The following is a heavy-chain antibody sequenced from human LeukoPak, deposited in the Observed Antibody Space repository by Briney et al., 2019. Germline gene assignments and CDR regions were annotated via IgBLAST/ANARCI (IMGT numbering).Heavy chain of an antibody. CDR3: ARVRGGSGRFDYGMDV. Sequence: PGGSLRLSCAASGFSFNIYSINWVRQAPGKGPEWVSYISSSSSTIYYADSVKGRFTISRDNAKNSLYLQMNSLREEDTAVYYCARVRGGSGRFDYGMDVWGQGTTVTVSS. CDR2: ISSSSSTI. J-gene: IGHJ6*02. V-gene: IGHV3-48*02. CDR1: GFSFNIYS. D-gene: IGHD3-10*01.